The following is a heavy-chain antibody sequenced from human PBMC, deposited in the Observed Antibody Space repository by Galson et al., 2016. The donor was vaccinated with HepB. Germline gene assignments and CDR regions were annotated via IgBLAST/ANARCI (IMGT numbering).Heavy chain of an antibody. J-gene: IGHJ6*02. D-gene: IGHD2-8*01. V-gene: IGHV3-48*01. Sequence: SLRLSCAASGFSFSTYSMTWVRQAPGKGLEWVSYISRSSTTIYYAASVQGRFTISRDNAGNSLYLQMNSLRGEDSAVYYCARDEVQQWGNHDYYGLDVWGPGTTVIVSS. CDR1: GFSFSTYS. CDR3: ARDEVQQWGNHDYYGLDV. CDR2: ISRSSTTI.